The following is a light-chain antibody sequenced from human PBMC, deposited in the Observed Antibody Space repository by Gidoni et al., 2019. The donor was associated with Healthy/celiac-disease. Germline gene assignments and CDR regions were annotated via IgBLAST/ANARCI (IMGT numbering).Light chain of an antibody. CDR2: DVS. V-gene: IGLV2-11*01. J-gene: IGLJ2*01. CDR1: SSDVGGYKY. Sequence: QPALTQPSSGSAYPGKSVTISCTGTSSDVGGYKYVSWYQQHPGKAPKLMIYDVSKRPSGVPDRFSGSKSGNTASLTISVLQAEDEADYYCCSYAGSYTYVVFGGGTKLTVL. CDR3: CSYAGSYTYVV.